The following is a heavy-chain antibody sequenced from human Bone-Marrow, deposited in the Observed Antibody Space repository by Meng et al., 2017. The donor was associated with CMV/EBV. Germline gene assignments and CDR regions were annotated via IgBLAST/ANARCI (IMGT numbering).Heavy chain of an antibody. Sequence: SETLSLTCAVYGGSFSGYYWSWIRQPPGKGLEWIGEIHHSENTNYNPSLKSRVTISEDTSKNQFSLKLSPVTAADTAVYYCARGEVGASRGLFDYWGQGMLVTVSS. D-gene: IGHD1-26*01. CDR2: IHHSENT. V-gene: IGHV4-34*01. CDR1: GGSFSGYY. J-gene: IGHJ4*02. CDR3: ARGEVGASRGLFDY.